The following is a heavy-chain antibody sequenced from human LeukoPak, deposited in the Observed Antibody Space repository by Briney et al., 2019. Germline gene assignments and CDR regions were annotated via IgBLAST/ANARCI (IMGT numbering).Heavy chain of an antibody. D-gene: IGHD2-2*01. CDR2: IIPIFGTA. J-gene: IGHJ5*02. V-gene: IGHV1-69*13. Sequence: ASVKVSCKASGGTFSSYDITWVRQAPGQGLEWMGGIIPIFGTANYAQKFQGRVTITADESTSTAYMELSSLRSEDTAVYYCARGYCSSTSCLGDWFDPWGQGTLVTVSS. CDR3: ARGYCSSTSCLGDWFDP. CDR1: GGTFSSYD.